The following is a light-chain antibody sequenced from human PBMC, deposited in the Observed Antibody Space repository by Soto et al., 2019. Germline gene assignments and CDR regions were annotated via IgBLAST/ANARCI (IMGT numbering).Light chain of an antibody. J-gene: IGLJ1*01. CDR1: SSDVGGYNR. CDR2: DVS. Sequence: QSVLTQPPPVSGSPGQSVTISCTGTSSDVGGYNRVSWYQQPPGKAPKLLIYDVSNRPSGGSTRFSGSKSGNTASLTISGLQAEDEADYYSTSYATGSAYVFGPGTKVTVL. CDR3: TSYATGSAYV. V-gene: IGLV2-18*02.